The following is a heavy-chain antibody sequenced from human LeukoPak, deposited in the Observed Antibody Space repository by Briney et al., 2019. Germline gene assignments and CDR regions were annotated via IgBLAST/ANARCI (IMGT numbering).Heavy chain of an antibody. Sequence: GGSLRLSCGASGFTFSDYSMNWVRQAPGKGLEWVSVIYNGGTTYYADSVKGRFTISRDNSKSTLFVYLQMNSLRTDDTALYYCAGGGEAARSLAYWGQGALVTVSS. V-gene: IGHV3-66*02. D-gene: IGHD6-6*01. CDR1: GFTFSDYS. CDR2: IYNGGTT. J-gene: IGHJ4*02. CDR3: AGGGEAARSLAY.